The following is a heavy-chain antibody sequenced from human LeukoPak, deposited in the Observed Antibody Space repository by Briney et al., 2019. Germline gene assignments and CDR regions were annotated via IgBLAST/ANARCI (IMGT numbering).Heavy chain of an antibody. CDR3: ARDPNILTYLGAFDI. CDR1: GFTFSSYA. J-gene: IGHJ3*02. Sequence: GGSLRLSCAASGFTFSSYAMHWVRQAPGKGLEWVAVISYDGSNKYYADSVKGRFTISRDNSKNTLYLQMNSLRAEDTAVYYCARDPNILTYLGAFDIWAKGQWSPSLQ. D-gene: IGHD3-9*01. CDR2: ISYDGSNK. V-gene: IGHV3-30-3*01.